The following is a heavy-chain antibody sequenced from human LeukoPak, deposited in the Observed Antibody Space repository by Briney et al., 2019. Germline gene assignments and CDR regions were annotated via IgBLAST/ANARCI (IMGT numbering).Heavy chain of an antibody. CDR1: GFTFSSYS. Sequence: GGSLRLSCAASGFTFSSYSMNWVRQAPGKGLEWVSSISSSSSYIYYADSVKGQFTISRDNAKNSLYLQMNSLRAEDTAVYYCAREGCSSTSCYWEDAFDIWGQGTMVTVSS. J-gene: IGHJ3*02. CDR3: AREGCSSTSCYWEDAFDI. D-gene: IGHD2-2*01. CDR2: ISSSSSYI. V-gene: IGHV3-21*01.